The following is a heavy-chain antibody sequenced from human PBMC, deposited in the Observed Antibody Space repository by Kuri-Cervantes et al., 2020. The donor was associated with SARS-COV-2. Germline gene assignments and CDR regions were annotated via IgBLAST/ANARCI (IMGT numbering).Heavy chain of an antibody. CDR1: AGSTSSSIYY. V-gene: IGHV4-39*01. Sequence: AETLSLTCTVSAGSTSSSIYYWGWIRQPPGKGLEWIGSIYYSVTTYYTPSLKNRVTICVDTSKNQFSLKLSSVTAADTAVDYGATFRYSSIWYFSFVGPWGQGTRVTVSS. D-gene: IGHD6-13*01. J-gene: IGHJ5*02. CDR3: ATFRYSSIWYFSFVGP. CDR2: IYYSVTT.